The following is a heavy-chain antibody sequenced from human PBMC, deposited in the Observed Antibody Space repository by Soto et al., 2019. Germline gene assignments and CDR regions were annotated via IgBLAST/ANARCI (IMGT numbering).Heavy chain of an antibody. V-gene: IGHV3-23*01. CDR2: ISGSGGTI. CDR3: AREISVAGGHFDY. Sequence: PGGSLRLSCGASGFTFSSYAMSWVRQAPGKGLEWVSAISGSGGTIYYADSVRGRFTISRDNAKNSLYLQMNSLRDEDTAVYYCAREISVAGGHFDYWGQGTLVTVSS. J-gene: IGHJ4*02. CDR1: GFTFSSYA. D-gene: IGHD6-19*01.